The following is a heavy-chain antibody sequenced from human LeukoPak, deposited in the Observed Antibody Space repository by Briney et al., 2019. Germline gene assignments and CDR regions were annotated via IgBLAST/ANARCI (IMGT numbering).Heavy chain of an antibody. CDR3: AKDLSLYYDSSGYYQIFDY. V-gene: IGHV3-23*01. CDR2: ISGSGGST. Sequence: GGSLRLSCAASGFTFSSYGMSWVRQAPGKGLEWVSAISGSGGSTYYADSVKGRFTISRDNSKNTLYLQMNSLRAEDTAVYYCAKDLSLYYDSSGYYQIFDYWGQGTLVAVSS. D-gene: IGHD3-22*01. J-gene: IGHJ4*02. CDR1: GFTFSSYG.